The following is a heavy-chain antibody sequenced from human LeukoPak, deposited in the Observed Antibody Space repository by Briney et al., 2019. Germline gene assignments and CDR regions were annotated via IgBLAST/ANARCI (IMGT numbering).Heavy chain of an antibody. Sequence: PGGSLRLSCAASGFRFSNYAMNWVRQAPGKGLEWVSGISDGGGNTHYADSVKGRFTISRDNSKNTLYLQMNSLGAEDTALYYCAKRTTAYNGSNYPQFNSWGQGTLVTVSS. J-gene: IGHJ4*02. CDR2: ISDGGGNT. CDR1: GFRFSNYA. D-gene: IGHD1-26*01. CDR3: AKRTTAYNGSNYPQFNS. V-gene: IGHV3-23*01.